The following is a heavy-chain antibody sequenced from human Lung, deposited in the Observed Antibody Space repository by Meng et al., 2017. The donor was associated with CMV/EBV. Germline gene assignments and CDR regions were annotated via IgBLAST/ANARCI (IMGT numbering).Heavy chain of an antibody. CDR1: GYTFTGYN. Sequence: ASXXVSXKASGYTFTGYNIHWVRQAPGQGLEWMRWINPHSGDTKYAQKFQGRVTLTTDTSINTAYMEVSRLKSDDTAVFFCARLFHTSLGTNYYYGMDVWXLGTTVTVSS. CDR2: INPHSGDT. V-gene: IGHV1-2*02. CDR3: ARLFHTSLGTNYYYGMDV. J-gene: IGHJ6*02. D-gene: IGHD3-10*01.